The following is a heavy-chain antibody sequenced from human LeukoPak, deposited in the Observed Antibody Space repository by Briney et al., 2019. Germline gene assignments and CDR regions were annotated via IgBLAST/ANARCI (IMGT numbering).Heavy chain of an antibody. Sequence: SETLSLTCTVSGGSISTYYWSWIRQPPGEGLEWIGYIYNRGSTKYNPPLKSRVTMSLDTSKNQFSLKVTSVTAADTAVYYCARTSCSSTSCYTGTGGFDYWGQGTLVTIS. CDR3: ARTSCSSTSCYTGTGGFDY. CDR2: IYNRGST. J-gene: IGHJ4*02. V-gene: IGHV4-59*08. CDR1: GGSISTYY. D-gene: IGHD2-2*02.